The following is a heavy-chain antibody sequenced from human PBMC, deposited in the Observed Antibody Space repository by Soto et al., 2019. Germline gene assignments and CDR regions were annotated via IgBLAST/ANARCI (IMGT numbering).Heavy chain of an antibody. V-gene: IGHV4-31*01. D-gene: IGHD2-15*01. CDR2: IYYSGST. CDR3: ARYAVVAXXLT. CDR1: GGSISSGGYY. J-gene: IGHJ4*02. Sequence: QVQLQESGPGLVKPSQTLSLTCTVSGGSISSGGYYWSWIRQHPGKGLEWIGYIYYSGSTYYNPXLXXXVXISVDTSKNXXSXXXXXXXXXXXXXXXCARYAVVAXXLTWGQGTLVT.